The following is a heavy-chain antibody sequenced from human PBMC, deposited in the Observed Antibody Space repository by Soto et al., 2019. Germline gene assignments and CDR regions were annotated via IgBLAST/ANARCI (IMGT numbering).Heavy chain of an antibody. CDR3: ARTPAEGYYYGMDV. Sequence: GASVKVSCKASGYTFTSYGISWVRQAPGQGLEWMGWISAYNGNTNYAQKFQGRVTMTRDTSISTAYMELSRLRSDDTAVYYCARTPAEGYYYGMDVWGQGTTVTVSS. J-gene: IGHJ6*02. V-gene: IGHV1-18*01. CDR2: ISAYNGNT. CDR1: GYTFTSYG.